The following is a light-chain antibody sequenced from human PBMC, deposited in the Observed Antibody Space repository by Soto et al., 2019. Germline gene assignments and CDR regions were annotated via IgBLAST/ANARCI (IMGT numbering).Light chain of an antibody. CDR3: QQYGSSPYT. V-gene: IGKV3-20*01. Sequence: EIVLTQSPGTLSLSPGEGATLSCRASQSVSSNYLAWYQQKPGQAPRLLIYGASSRATGIPDRFSGSGSGTDFTLTISRLEPEDFAVYYCQQYGSSPYTFGQGPKLEIK. CDR1: QSVSSNY. J-gene: IGKJ2*01. CDR2: GAS.